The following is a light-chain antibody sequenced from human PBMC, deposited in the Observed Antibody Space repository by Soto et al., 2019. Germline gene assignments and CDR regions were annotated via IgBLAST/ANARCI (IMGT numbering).Light chain of an antibody. Sequence: QAVVTQEPSLTVSPGGTVTLTCGSSTGAVTSGHYPYWFQQMPGQAPRTLIYDTSNKHSWTPALFSGSLLGGKAALTLSGAQPEDEAEYYCLLSYDGARPVFGGGTKLTVL. CDR1: TGAVTSGHY. V-gene: IGLV7-46*01. J-gene: IGLJ2*01. CDR2: DTS. CDR3: LLSYDGARPV.